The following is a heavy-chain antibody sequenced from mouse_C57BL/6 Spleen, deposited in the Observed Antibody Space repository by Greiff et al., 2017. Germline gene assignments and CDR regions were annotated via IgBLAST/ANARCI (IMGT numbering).Heavy chain of an antibody. CDR1: GYSITSGYY. Sequence: EVKLMESGPGLVKPSQSLSLTCSVTGYSITSGYYWNWIRQFPGNKLEWMGYISYDGSNNYNPSLKNRISITRDTSKNQFFLKLNSVTTEDTATYYCARVIYYDYDWYFDVWGTGTTVTVSS. V-gene: IGHV3-6*01. CDR3: ARVIYYDYDWYFDV. D-gene: IGHD2-4*01. CDR2: ISYDGSN. J-gene: IGHJ1*03.